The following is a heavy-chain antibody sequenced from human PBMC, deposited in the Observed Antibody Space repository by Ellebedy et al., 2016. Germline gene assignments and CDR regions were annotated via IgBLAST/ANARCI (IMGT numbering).Heavy chain of an antibody. CDR1: GFTFSSYA. J-gene: IGHJ4*02. CDR2: INPGGYIT. CDR3: AKWFDAVSTG. D-gene: IGHD5/OR15-5a*01. V-gene: IGHV3-23*01. Sequence: GESLKISXAASGFTFSSYAMNWVRQAPGRGLEWVSDINPGGYITNYVDSVKGRFTISRDNSKNTLFLQMNNLRAGDTAVYYCAKWFDAVSTGWGQGTLVTVSS.